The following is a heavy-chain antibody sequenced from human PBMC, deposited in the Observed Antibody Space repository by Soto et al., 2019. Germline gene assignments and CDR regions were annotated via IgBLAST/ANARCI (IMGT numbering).Heavy chain of an antibody. V-gene: IGHV4-30-2*01. J-gene: IGHJ4*02. Sequence: PSETLSLTCAVSGGSISSGGYSWSWIRQPPRKGLEWIGYIYHSGSTYYNPSLKSRVTISVDRSKNQFSLKLSSVTAADTAVYYCARYGKEPFYYYGSFAYWGQGTLVTLFS. CDR2: IYHSGST. CDR1: GGSISSGGYS. D-gene: IGHD3-10*01. CDR3: ARYGKEPFYYYGSFAY.